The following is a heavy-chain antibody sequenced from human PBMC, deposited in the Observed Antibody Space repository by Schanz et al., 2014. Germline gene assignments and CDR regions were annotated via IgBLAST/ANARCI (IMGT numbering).Heavy chain of an antibody. Sequence: EEQMVESGGGLVKPGGSLILSCAASRLTFANEDIHWVRQAPGKGLEWVSCITGGSTTYTYYADSVRGRFTISRDNAKSSVYLQMNSLRAEDTAVYYCARSGVDVWGQGTTVTVSS. CDR3: ARSGVDV. D-gene: IGHD3-10*01. CDR1: RLTFANED. J-gene: IGHJ6*02. V-gene: IGHV3-21*01. CDR2: ITGGSTTYT.